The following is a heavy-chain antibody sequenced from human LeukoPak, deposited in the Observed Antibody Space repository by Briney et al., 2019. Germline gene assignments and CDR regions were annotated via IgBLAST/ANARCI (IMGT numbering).Heavy chain of an antibody. CDR2: IYHSGST. CDR1: GGSISSGGYY. Sequence: SETLSLTCTVSGGSISSGGYYWSWIRQHPGKGLEWIGYIYHSGSTYYNPSLKSRVTISVDTSKNQFSLKLSSVTAADTAVYYCAREASAIPWFDPWGQGTLVTVSS. J-gene: IGHJ5*02. CDR3: AREASAIPWFDP. V-gene: IGHV4-31*03.